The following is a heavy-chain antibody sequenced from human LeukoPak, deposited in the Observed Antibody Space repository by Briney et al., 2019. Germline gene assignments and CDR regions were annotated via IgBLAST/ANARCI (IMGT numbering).Heavy chain of an antibody. CDR2: ISGSGSST. V-gene: IGHV3-23*01. Sequence: GGSVRLSCAASGFTFSSYALSWVRQAPGKGREWVSAISGSGSSTYYADPVKARFTISRDNSKNTLYLQMNSLRAEDTAVYYCATDLDSSYYYYYMDVWGKGTTVTVSS. CDR1: GFTFSSYA. J-gene: IGHJ6*03. CDR3: ATDLDSSYYYYYMDV. D-gene: IGHD2/OR15-2a*01.